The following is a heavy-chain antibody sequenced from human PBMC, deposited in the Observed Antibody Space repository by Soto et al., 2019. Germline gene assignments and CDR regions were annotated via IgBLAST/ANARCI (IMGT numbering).Heavy chain of an antibody. CDR1: GFTFSSYA. Sequence: PEGSLRRSCAASGFTFSSYAMHGVRQAPGKGLAWGAVISYDGSKKYYADSVNGRFTMSSDNSDDPRLLQMNCLSAYDTAVYYSVRENVGLIVGFGGMDVWGRGTTVAV. V-gene: IGHV3-30-3*01. CDR2: ISYDGSKK. J-gene: IGHJ6*02. CDR3: VRENVGLIVGFGGMDV. D-gene: IGHD1-26*01.